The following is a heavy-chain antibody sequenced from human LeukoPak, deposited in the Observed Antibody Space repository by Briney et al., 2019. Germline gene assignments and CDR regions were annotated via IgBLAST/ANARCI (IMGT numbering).Heavy chain of an antibody. CDR1: GYTFTSYY. J-gene: IGHJ4*02. D-gene: IGHD6-13*01. V-gene: IGHV1-46*01. CDR2: INPSGGGT. CDR3: ARETDIAAAANYFDY. Sequence: GESLQISCKASGYTFTSYYIHWVRQAPGQGLEWMGIINPSGGGTTYAQKFQGRVTMTSDTSTSTVYMDLSSLRSEDTAIYYCARETDIAAAANYFDYWGQGTLVTVSS.